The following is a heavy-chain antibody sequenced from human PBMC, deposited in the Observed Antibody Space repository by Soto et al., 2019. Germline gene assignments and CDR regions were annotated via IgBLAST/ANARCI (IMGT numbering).Heavy chain of an antibody. CDR3: AKGLVGELPPSH. V-gene: IGHV3-23*01. CDR1: GFTFSSYG. CDR2: ISGSGGST. Sequence: GGSLRLSCAASGFTFSSYGMHWVRQAPGKGLEWVSAISGSGGSTYYADSVKGRFTISRDNSKNTLYLQMSSLRAEDTAVYYCAKGLVGELPPSHWGQGTLVTVSS. D-gene: IGHD3-10*01. J-gene: IGHJ4*02.